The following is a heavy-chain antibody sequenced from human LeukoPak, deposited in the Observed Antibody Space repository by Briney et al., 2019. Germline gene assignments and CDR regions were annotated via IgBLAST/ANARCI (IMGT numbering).Heavy chain of an antibody. CDR3: ARGLVTTSLFDY. CDR1: GYSFTNYW. Sequence: GESLKISCKGSGYSFTNYWIGWVRQMPGKGLEWMGFTYPGDSDTRYSPSFRGQVTISADKSTNTAYLQWSSLKASDTAIYYCARGLVTTSLFDYWGQGTLVTVSS. V-gene: IGHV5-51*01. D-gene: IGHD5-12*01. J-gene: IGHJ4*02. CDR2: TYPGDSDT.